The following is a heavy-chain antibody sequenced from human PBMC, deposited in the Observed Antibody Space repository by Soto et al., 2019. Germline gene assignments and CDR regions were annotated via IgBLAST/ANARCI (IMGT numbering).Heavy chain of an antibody. CDR2: INPHTGVT. Sequence: QVHLEQSGAEVKKAGASVKISCKASGYSFAAYYINWVRQVSGQGLEWMGWINPHTGVTDYAQKFQGRVTLTRDKSIKTAYLELTSLRSDDTAVYYCAKIYTWNEWQGGSDYWGQGTLLTVSS. CDR1: GYSFAAYY. J-gene: IGHJ4*02. CDR3: AKIYTWNEWQGGSDY. D-gene: IGHD3-3*01. V-gene: IGHV1-2*02.